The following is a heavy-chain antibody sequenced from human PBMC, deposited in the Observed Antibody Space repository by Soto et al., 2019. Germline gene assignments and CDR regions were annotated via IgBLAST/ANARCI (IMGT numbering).Heavy chain of an antibody. CDR2: INTAGTTT. Sequence: ELQLVESGGGLVQPGGSLRLSCVASGFSFSTYWMHWVRQAPGKGLVWVSRINTAGTTTPYADSVTGRFTISRDNAKNTLLLQMNSLRAGDQAVYYCARGGGDYGDYLDYWGQGALVTVSS. D-gene: IGHD4-17*01. CDR3: ARGGGDYGDYLDY. CDR1: GFSFSTYW. J-gene: IGHJ4*02. V-gene: IGHV3-74*01.